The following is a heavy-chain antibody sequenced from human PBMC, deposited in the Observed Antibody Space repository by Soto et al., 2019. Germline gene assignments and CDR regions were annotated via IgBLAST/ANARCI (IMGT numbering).Heavy chain of an antibody. CDR1: GYTFTSYY. D-gene: IGHD3-16*01. CDR2: INPSGGST. Sequence: ASVKVSCKASGYTFTSYYMHWVRQAPGQGLEWMGIINPSGGSTSYAQKFQGRVTMTSDTSTSTVYMELSRLRSEDTAVYYCARGGSREWYFDLWGRGTLVTVSS. CDR3: ARGGSREWYFDL. V-gene: IGHV1-46*01. J-gene: IGHJ2*01.